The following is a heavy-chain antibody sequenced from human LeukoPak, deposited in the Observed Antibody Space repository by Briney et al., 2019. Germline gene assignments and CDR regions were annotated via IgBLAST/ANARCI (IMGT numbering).Heavy chain of an antibody. D-gene: IGHD1-26*01. CDR1: GFTFSAYW. Sequence: PGGSLRLSCAASGFTFSAYWMNWVRQAPGKGLEWVANIKQDGSEKYYVDSVKGRFTISRDNAKNSLYLQMNSLRVEDTAVYYCARDSPYSGSPHSDAFDIWGQGTLVTVSS. CDR2: IKQDGSEK. J-gene: IGHJ3*02. V-gene: IGHV3-7*01. CDR3: ARDSPYSGSPHSDAFDI.